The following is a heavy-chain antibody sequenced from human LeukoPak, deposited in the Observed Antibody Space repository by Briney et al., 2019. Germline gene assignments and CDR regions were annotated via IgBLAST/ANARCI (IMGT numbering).Heavy chain of an antibody. J-gene: IGHJ4*02. Sequence: GGSLRLSCAASGFTFSSYSMNWVRQAPGKGLEWVSYISSSSSTIYYADSVKGRFTISRDNAKNSLYLQMNSLRAEDTAVYYCARDSPVEKATITSFDYWGQGTLVTVSS. CDR2: ISSSSSTI. V-gene: IGHV3-48*04. CDR3: ARDSPVEKATITSFDY. D-gene: IGHD5-24*01. CDR1: GFTFSSYS.